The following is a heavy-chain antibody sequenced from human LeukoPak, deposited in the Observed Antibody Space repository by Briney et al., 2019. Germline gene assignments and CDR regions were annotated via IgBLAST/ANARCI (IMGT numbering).Heavy chain of an antibody. V-gene: IGHV3-30-3*01. CDR3: AREGRPYGSGSYYSLDAFDI. Sequence: GGSLRLSCAASGFTFSSYAMHWVRQAPGKGLEWVAVISYDGSNKYYADSVKGRFTISRDNSKNTLYLQMNSLRAEDTAVYYCAREGRPYGSGSYYSLDAFDIWGQGTMVTVSS. CDR1: GFTFSSYA. D-gene: IGHD3-10*01. J-gene: IGHJ3*02. CDR2: ISYDGSNK.